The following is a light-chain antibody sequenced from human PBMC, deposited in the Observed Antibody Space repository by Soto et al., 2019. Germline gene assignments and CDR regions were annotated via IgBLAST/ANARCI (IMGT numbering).Light chain of an antibody. V-gene: IGLV2-14*01. CDR3: SSHTSSSTWV. CDR1: SSDVGGYNY. J-gene: IGLJ2*01. CDR2: DVS. Sequence: QSALTQPASVSGSPGQSITISCTGTSSDVGGYNYVSWYQQHPGKAPKLMIYDVSNRPSGVSNRFSGSKSGNTASLTISGLQAEDEDDYYCSSHTSSSTWVFGGGTKLTVL.